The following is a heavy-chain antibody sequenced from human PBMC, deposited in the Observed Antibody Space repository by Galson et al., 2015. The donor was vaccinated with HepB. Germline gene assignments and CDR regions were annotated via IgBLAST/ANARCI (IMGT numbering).Heavy chain of an antibody. CDR1: GYTFTSYG. J-gene: IGHJ6*03. CDR2: ISAYNGNT. Sequence: QSGAEVKKPGASVKVSCKASGYTFTSYGISWVRQAPGQGLEWMGWISAYNGNTNYAQKLQGRVTTTTDTSTSTAYMELRSLRSDDTAVYYCARVISFSGRSRYYYMDVWGKGTTVTVSS. D-gene: IGHD3-10*01. V-gene: IGHV1-18*01. CDR3: ARVISFSGRSRYYYMDV.